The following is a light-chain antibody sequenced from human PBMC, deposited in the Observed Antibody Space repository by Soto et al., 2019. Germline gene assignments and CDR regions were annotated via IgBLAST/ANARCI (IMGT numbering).Light chain of an antibody. CDR2: ASS. CDR1: QSLSSSY. V-gene: IGKV3-20*01. J-gene: IGKJ3*01. CDR3: QRYGLSLPFS. Sequence: PGERASLSCRTSQSLSSSYVAWYQQKIGQAPRLLIYASSTKATGIPDRFRGSGSGTDFKLTIARLEPEDFAVYYCQRYGLSLPFSFGPGTKVEIK.